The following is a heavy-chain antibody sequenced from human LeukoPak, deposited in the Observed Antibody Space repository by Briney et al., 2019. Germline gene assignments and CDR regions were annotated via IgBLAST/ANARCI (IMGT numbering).Heavy chain of an antibody. CDR2: ISYDGSNK. D-gene: IGHD2-2*01. V-gene: IGHV3-30-3*01. Sequence: GGPLRLSCAASGFTFSSYAMHWVRQAPGKGLEWVAVISYDGSNKYYADSVKGRFTISRDNSKNTLYLQMNSLRAEDTAVYYCARGRDIVVVPAAAPYWGQGTLVAVSS. J-gene: IGHJ4*02. CDR3: ARGRDIVVVPAAAPY. CDR1: GFTFSSYA.